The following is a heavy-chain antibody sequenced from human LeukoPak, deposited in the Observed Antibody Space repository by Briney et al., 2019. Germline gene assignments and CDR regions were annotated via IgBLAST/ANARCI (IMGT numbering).Heavy chain of an antibody. CDR2: IYYSGST. Sequence: SQTLSLTCTVSGGSIGSGDYYWSWIRQPPGKGLEWIGYIYYSGSTYYNPSLKSRVTISVDTSKNQFSLKLSSVTAADTAVYYCARCPIGYYDSSGYWAFDYWGQGTLVTVSS. D-gene: IGHD3-22*01. CDR1: GGSIGSGDYY. V-gene: IGHV4-30-4*08. J-gene: IGHJ4*02. CDR3: ARCPIGYYDSSGYWAFDY.